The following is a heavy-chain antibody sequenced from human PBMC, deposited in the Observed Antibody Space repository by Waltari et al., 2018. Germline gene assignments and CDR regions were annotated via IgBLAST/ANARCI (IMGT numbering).Heavy chain of an antibody. V-gene: IGHV4-39*01. CDR2: ISYNGAT. Sequence: QLQLQESGPGLVKPSEPLSLTCSVPGGSITSTKHYWGWIRQPPGQGLEWIGTISYNGATYNSPSLRGRVTVSRDTSMNQLSLKLGSVTAADTAVYYCATYIGASIGTAAFDVWGQGTMVTVSS. CDR1: GGSITSTKHY. J-gene: IGHJ3*01. CDR3: ATYIGASIGTAAFDV. D-gene: IGHD1-1*01.